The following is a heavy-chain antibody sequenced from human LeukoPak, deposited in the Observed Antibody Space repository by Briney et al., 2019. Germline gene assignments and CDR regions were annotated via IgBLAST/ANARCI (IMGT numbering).Heavy chain of an antibody. Sequence: GGSLRLSCAASGFTFSSYSMNWVRQAPGKGLEWVSSISSSSSYIYYADSVKDRFTISRDNAKDSLYLQMNSLRAEDTAVYYCARGVPAAISNWYFDLWGRGTLVTVSS. J-gene: IGHJ2*01. CDR1: GFTFSSYS. CDR2: ISSSSSYI. V-gene: IGHV3-21*01. CDR3: ARGVPAAISNWYFDL. D-gene: IGHD2-2*01.